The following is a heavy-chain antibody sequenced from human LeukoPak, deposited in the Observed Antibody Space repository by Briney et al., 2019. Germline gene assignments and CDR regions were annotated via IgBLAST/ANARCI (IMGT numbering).Heavy chain of an antibody. J-gene: IGHJ6*02. CDR1: GGTFSSYA. D-gene: IGHD3-3*01. Sequence: SVKVSCKASGGTFSSYAISWVRQAPGQGLEWMGGIIPIFGTANYAQKFQGRVTITADESTSTAYMELSSLRSEDTAVYYCARDPPRAYYDFWSGHRYYYYGMDVWGQGTTVTVSS. CDR3: ARDPPRAYYDFWSGHRYYYYGMDV. V-gene: IGHV1-69*13. CDR2: IIPIFGTA.